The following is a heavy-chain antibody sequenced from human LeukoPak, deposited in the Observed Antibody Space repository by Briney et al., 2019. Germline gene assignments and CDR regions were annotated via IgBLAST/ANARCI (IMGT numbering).Heavy chain of an antibody. D-gene: IGHD5-24*01. V-gene: IGHV3-11*01. Sequence: GGSLRLSCVLSGFTFSDYYMSWIRHAPGKGLEWSSYIFSRGSAIYYPASVKGRFTIPRDNAKNPFSLQMNSRRTHARAGNYGGGDGQDGDGYNGAYFDYWGEGALLSLSS. J-gene: IGHJ4*02. CDR2: IFSRGSAI. CDR3: GGDGQDGDGYNGAYFDY. CDR1: GFTFSDYY.